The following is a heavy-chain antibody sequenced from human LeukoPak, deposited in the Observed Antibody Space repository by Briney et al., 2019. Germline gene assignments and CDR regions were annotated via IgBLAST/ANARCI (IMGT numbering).Heavy chain of an antibody. CDR1: GYSFTSYW. D-gene: IGHD5-24*01. Sequence: GESLKISCKGSGYSFTSYWINWVRQVPGKGLEWMGRIDPSDSYTNYSPSFQGHVTISADKSISTAYLQWSSLKASDTAMYYCARHSPGLYGYNKNWGQGTLDTVSS. CDR2: IDPSDSYT. J-gene: IGHJ4*02. CDR3: ARHSPGLYGYNKN. V-gene: IGHV5-10-1*01.